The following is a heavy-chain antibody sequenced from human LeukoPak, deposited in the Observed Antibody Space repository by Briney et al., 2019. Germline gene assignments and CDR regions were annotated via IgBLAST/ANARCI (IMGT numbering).Heavy chain of an antibody. CDR3: ARDLGIPIGGHSNSRFDY. J-gene: IGHJ4*02. CDR2: INPNSGDT. Sequence: ASVKVSCKASGYTFTDYYMHWVRQAPGQGLEWMGWINPNSGDTNYARSFQGRVTMTRDTSVSTAYMELGRLRSDDTAIYYCARDLGIPIGGHSNSRFDYWGQGTLVTVSS. CDR1: GYTFTDYY. D-gene: IGHD3-16*02. V-gene: IGHV1-2*02.